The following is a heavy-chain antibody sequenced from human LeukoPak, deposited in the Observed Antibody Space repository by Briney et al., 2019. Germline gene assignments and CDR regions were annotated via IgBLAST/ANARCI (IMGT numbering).Heavy chain of an antibody. CDR1: GFTFSKDW. Sequence: GGSLRLSCAASGFTFSKDWMNWVRQAPGKGLEWVGRIPSKTDGRSPDYAAPVQGRFIISRDDSEARLYLEMNGLKTEDTAVYYCTTGLGTGWYSLDASDIWGQGTMVTVSS. CDR2: IPSKTDGRSP. CDR3: TTGLGTGWYSLDASDI. J-gene: IGHJ3*02. D-gene: IGHD6-19*01. V-gene: IGHV3-15*01.